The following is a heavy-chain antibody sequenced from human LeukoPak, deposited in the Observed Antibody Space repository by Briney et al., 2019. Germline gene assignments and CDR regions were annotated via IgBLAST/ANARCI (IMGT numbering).Heavy chain of an antibody. CDR1: GFSFSSYS. Sequence: GGSLRLSCAASGFSFSSYSLNWVRQAAGKGLEWVSYITGSSSTINYADSVKGRFTIFRDKAKNSLYLQMNSLRAGDTAVYYCAKPHFDDWGQGTLVTVSS. CDR3: AKPHFDD. V-gene: IGHV3-48*01. CDR2: ITGSSSTI. J-gene: IGHJ4*02.